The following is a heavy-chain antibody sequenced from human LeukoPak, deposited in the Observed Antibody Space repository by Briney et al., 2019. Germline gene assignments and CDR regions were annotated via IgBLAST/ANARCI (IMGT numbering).Heavy chain of an antibody. Sequence: MAGGSLRLSCAASGFTFSSYSMNWVGQAPGKGLEWVSSISSSSSYINYADSVKGRFTISRDNAKNSLYLQMNSLRAEDTAVYYCAREIGRDKRVYYFDYWGQGTLVTVSS. V-gene: IGHV3-21*01. CDR3: AREIGRDKRVYYFDY. CDR2: ISSSSSYI. CDR1: GFTFSSYS. D-gene: IGHD2-15*01. J-gene: IGHJ4*02.